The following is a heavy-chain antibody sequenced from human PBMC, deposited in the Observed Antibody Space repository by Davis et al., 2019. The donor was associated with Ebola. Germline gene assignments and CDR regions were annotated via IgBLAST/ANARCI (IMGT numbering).Heavy chain of an antibody. CDR2: ILHSGGT. J-gene: IGHJ4*02. D-gene: IGHD4-17*01. CDR3: AGYGDYFLG. V-gene: IGHV4-30-2*01. CDR1: GSSISSGDYS. Sequence: MLSETLSLTCAVSGSSISSGDYSWSWIRQPPGKGLEWIGYILHSGGTFYTPSLKSRVTISVDRSKNQFSLKLSSVTAADTAVYYCAGYGDYFLGWGQGTLVTVSS.